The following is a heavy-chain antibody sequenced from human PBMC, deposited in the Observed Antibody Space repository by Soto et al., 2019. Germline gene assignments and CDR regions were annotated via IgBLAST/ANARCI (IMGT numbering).Heavy chain of an antibody. CDR2: ISAYNGNT. CDR1: GYTFTSYG. J-gene: IGHJ4*02. V-gene: IGHV1-18*01. CDR3: ARDIPYYDSSGYLRLDY. Sequence: QVQLVQSGAEVKKPGASVKVSCKASGYTFTSYGISWVRQAPGQGLEWMGWISAYNGNTNYAQKLQGRVTMTTDASTSTAYMELRSLGSDDTAVYYCARDIPYYDSSGYLRLDYWGQGALVTVS. D-gene: IGHD3-22*01.